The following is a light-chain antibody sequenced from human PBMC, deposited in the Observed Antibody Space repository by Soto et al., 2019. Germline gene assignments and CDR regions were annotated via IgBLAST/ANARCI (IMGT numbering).Light chain of an antibody. CDR3: QQYGSSPLFT. J-gene: IGKJ3*01. CDR2: GAS. Sequence: EIVLTQSPGTLSLSPGERATLSCRASQSVSRSYLAWYQQKPGQAPRLLIYGASSRATGIPDRFSGSGSGTDLTLTISRLEPEDFAVYYCQQYGSSPLFTFGPGTKVDIK. V-gene: IGKV3-20*01. CDR1: QSVSRSY.